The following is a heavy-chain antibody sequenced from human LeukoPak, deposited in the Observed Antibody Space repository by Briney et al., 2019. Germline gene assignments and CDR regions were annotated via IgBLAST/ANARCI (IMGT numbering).Heavy chain of an antibody. CDR1: GFTFDDYA. CDR3: AKSSGYYFYYFDY. Sequence: GGSLRLSCRASGFTFDDYAMHWVRQAPGKGLEWVSGISWNSGRIGYADSVKGRFTISRDNAKNSLYLQMNSLRAEDMALYYCAKSSGYYFYYFDYWGQGTLVTVSS. J-gene: IGHJ4*02. V-gene: IGHV3-9*03. CDR2: ISWNSGRI. D-gene: IGHD3-22*01.